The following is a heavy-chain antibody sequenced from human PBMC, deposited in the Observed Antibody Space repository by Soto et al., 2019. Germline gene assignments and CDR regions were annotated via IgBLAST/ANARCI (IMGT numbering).Heavy chain of an antibody. J-gene: IGHJ6*02. V-gene: IGHV1-18*04. CDR1: GYTFTSYG. CDR3: ARVGLPGPAAPFYYYYGMDV. D-gene: IGHD2-2*01. CDR2: ISAYNGNT. Sequence: GASVKVSCKASGYTFTSYGISWVRQAPGQGLEWMGWISAYNGNTNYAQKLQGRVTMTTDTSTSTAYMELRSLRSDDPAVYYCARVGLPGPAAPFYYYYGMDVWGQGTTVTVSS.